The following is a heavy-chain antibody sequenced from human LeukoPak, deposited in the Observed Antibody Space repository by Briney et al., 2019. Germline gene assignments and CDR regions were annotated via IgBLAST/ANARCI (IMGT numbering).Heavy chain of an antibody. CDR2: INSDGSST. CDR3: ARVVPYSVDFWSGYYKGGGDYFDY. D-gene: IGHD3-3*01. V-gene: IGHV3-74*01. Sequence: PGRSLRLSCAASGFTFSSYWMHWVRQAPGKGLVWVSRINSDGSSTSYADSVKGRFTISRDNAKNTLYLQMNSLRAEDTAVYYCARVVPYSVDFWSGYYKGGGDYFDYWGQGTLVAVSP. CDR1: GFTFSSYW. J-gene: IGHJ4*02.